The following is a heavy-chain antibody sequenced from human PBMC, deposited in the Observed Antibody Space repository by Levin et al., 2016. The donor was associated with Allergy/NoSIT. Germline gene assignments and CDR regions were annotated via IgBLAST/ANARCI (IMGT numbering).Heavy chain of an antibody. Sequence: WIRQPPGKGLEWIGYIYYSGSTYYNPSLKSRVTISVDTSKNQFSLKLSSVTAADTAVYYCARGGGIVVALGMDVWGQGTTVTVSS. CDR2: IYYSGST. CDR3: ARGGGIVVALGMDV. D-gene: IGHD2-15*01. J-gene: IGHJ6*02. V-gene: IGHV4-30-4*01.